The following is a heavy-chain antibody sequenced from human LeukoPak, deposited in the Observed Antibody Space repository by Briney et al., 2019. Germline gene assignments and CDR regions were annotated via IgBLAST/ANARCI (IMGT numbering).Heavy chain of an antibody. CDR3: ARAGGSWIRFFDY. V-gene: IGHV4-34*01. D-gene: IGHD5-18*01. CDR2: INHSGST. Sequence: PSETLSLTCAVYGGSFSGYYWSWIRQPPGKGLEWIGEINHSGSTNYNPSLKSRVTISVDTSKNQFSLKLSSVTVADTAVYYCARAGGSWIRFFDYWGQGTLVTVSS. J-gene: IGHJ4*02. CDR1: GGSFSGYY.